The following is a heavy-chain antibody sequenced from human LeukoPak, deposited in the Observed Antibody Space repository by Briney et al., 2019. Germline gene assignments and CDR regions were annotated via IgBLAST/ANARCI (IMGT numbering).Heavy chain of an antibody. CDR1: GGSFSGYY. D-gene: IGHD6-19*01. CDR3: AREVSGYSSGWMVGAFDI. J-gene: IGHJ3*02. CDR2: INHSGST. Sequence: TSETLSLTCAVYGGSFSGYYWSWIRQPPGKGLEWIGEINHSGSTNYNPSLKSRVTISVDTSKNQFSLKLSSVTAADTAVYYCAREVSGYSSGWMVGAFDIWGQGTMVTVSS. V-gene: IGHV4-34*01.